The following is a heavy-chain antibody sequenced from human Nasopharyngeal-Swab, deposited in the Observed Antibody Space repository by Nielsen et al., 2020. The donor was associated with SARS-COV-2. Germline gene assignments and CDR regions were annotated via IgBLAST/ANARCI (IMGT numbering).Heavy chain of an antibody. D-gene: IGHD6-19*01. V-gene: IGHV3-49*04. CDR1: GFTFGDYA. CDR3: TRETRIAVAGTLLYYYYYYMDV. CDR2: IRSKAYGGTT. J-gene: IGHJ6*03. Sequence: GESLKISCTASGFTFGDYAMSWVRQAPGKGLEWVGLIRSKAYGGTTEYAASVKGRFTISRDDSKSIAYLQMNSLKTEDTAVYYCTRETRIAVAGTLLYYYYYYMDVWGKGTTVTVSS.